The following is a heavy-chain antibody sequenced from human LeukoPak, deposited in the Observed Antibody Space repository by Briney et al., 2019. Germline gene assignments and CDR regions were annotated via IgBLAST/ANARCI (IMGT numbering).Heavy chain of an antibody. J-gene: IGHJ3*02. CDR2: INPNSGGT. D-gene: IGHD2-2*01. Sequence: ASVKVSCKASAYTFTGYYMHWVRQATGQGLEWMGWINPNSGGTSYAQKFQGRVTMTRHTSTSTVYMELSSLRSEDTAVYYCARDGIGYCSSTSCYSPNDAFDIWGQGTMVTVSS. CDR1: AYTFTGYY. CDR3: ARDGIGYCSSTSCYSPNDAFDI. V-gene: IGHV1-2*02.